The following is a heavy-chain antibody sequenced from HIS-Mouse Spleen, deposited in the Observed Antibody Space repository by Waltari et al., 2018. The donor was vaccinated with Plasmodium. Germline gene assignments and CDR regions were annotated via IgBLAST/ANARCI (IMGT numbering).Heavy chain of an antibody. CDR2: IYSGGST. V-gene: IGHV3-66*01. CDR1: GFTVSSTS. J-gene: IGHJ4*02. Sequence: EVQLVESGGGLVQPGGSLRLSCAASGFTVSSTSHSWVRQAPGKGVEWVSVIYSGGSTYYADSVKGRFTISRDNSKNTLYLQMNSLRAEDTAVYYCATPRVGGSYFDYWGQGTLVTVSS. CDR3: ATPRVGGSYFDY. D-gene: IGHD1-26*01.